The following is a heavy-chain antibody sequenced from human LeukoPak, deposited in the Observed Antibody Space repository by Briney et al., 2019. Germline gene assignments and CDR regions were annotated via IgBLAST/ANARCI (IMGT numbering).Heavy chain of an antibody. J-gene: IGHJ4*02. Sequence: GASVKVSFTPSGYIFKYFYIHWVRQAPGHGLEWMGWINPNSGDTNSAQRFQGRVTMTRDTSTGTAYMDLSSLTSDDTAVYFCAKDSSGGYNSHWGQGTLVTVSS. CDR2: INPNSGDT. D-gene: IGHD5-24*01. V-gene: IGHV1-2*02. CDR3: AKDSSGGYNSH. CDR1: GYIFKYFY.